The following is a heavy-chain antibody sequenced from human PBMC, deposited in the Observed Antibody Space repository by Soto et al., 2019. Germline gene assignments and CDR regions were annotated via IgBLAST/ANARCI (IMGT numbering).Heavy chain of an antibody. CDR1: GGSISNYY. V-gene: IGHV4-4*08. Sequence: SETLSLTCTVSGGSISNYYWSWIRQPPGKGLEWIGRIYPSGSPNYNPSLKSRVTISVDTSKNQFSLKLSSVTAADTAVYYCAPPTTSYYYYGMDVWGQGTTVTVSS. D-gene: IGHD4-17*01. CDR3: APPTTSYYYYGMDV. CDR2: IYPSGSP. J-gene: IGHJ6*02.